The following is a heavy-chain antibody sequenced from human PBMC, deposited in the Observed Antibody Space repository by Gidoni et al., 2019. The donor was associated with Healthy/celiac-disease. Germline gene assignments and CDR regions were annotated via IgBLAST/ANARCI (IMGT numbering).Heavy chain of an antibody. D-gene: IGHD1-1*01. V-gene: IGHV3-30-3*01. J-gene: IGHJ6*02. Sequence: QVQLVESGGGVVQPGRSLRLSCAASGFTFSSSAMHWVRQAPGKGLEWVAVIAYDGSNKYYADSVKGRFTISRDNSKNTLYLQMNSLRAEDTAVYYCARDGPGTRFDVGEDGMDVWGQGTTVTVSS. CDR1: GFTFSSSA. CDR3: ARDGPGTRFDVGEDGMDV. CDR2: IAYDGSNK.